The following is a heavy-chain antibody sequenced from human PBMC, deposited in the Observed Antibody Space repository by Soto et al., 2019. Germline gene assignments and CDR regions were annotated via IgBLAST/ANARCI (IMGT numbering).Heavy chain of an antibody. CDR2: ISGSGGST. CDR1: GFTFSSYA. Sequence: EVQLLESGGGLVQPGGSLRLSCAASGFTFSSYAMSWVRQAPGKGLEWVSAISGSGGSTYYADSVKGRFTISRDNSKNTLYLQMNSLIAEDTAVYYCAKDQAPYYYDSSGYPIFDYWGQGTLVTVSS. V-gene: IGHV3-23*01. CDR3: AKDQAPYYYDSSGYPIFDY. J-gene: IGHJ4*02. D-gene: IGHD3-22*01.